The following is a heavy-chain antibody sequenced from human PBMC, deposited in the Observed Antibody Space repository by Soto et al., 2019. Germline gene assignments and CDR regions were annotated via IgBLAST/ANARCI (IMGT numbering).Heavy chain of an antibody. Sequence: CKGSGYSFTSYGIGWVRQMPGKGLEWMGIIYPGDSDTRYSPSFQGQVTISADKSISTAYLQWSSLKASDTAMYYCARHPPGSSVGFDIWGQGTMVTVSS. CDR1: GYSFTSYG. D-gene: IGHD2-2*01. V-gene: IGHV5-51*01. J-gene: IGHJ3*02. CDR3: ARHPPGSSVGFDI. CDR2: IYPGDSDT.